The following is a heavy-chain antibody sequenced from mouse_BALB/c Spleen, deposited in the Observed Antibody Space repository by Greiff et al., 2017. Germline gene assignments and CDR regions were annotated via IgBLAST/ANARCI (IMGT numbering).Heavy chain of an antibody. J-gene: IGHJ4*01. CDR2: IWRGGST. D-gene: IGHD1-1*01. Sequence: QVQLKESGPSLVQPSQSLSITCTVSGFSLTSYGVHWVRQSPGKGLEWLGVIWRGGSTDYNAAFMSRLSITKDNSKSQVFFKMNSLQADDTAIYYCAPYYYGSFYAMDYWGQGTSVTVSS. CDR1: GFSLTSYG. V-gene: IGHV2-5-1*01. CDR3: APYYYGSFYAMDY.